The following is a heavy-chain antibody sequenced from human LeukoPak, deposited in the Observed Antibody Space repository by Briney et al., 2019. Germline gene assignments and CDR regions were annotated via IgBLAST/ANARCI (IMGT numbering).Heavy chain of an antibody. CDR1: GFTFSSYA. CDR2: ISGSGGST. V-gene: IGHV3-23*01. J-gene: IGHJ4*02. CDR3: ARRDYYYDSSGQYHFDY. Sequence: GGSLRLSCAASGFTFSSYAMSSVRQAPGKGLEWVSAISGSGGSTYYADSVKGRFTISRDNSKNTLYLQMNSLRAEDTAVYYCARRDYYYDSSGQYHFDYWGQGTLVTVSS. D-gene: IGHD3-22*01.